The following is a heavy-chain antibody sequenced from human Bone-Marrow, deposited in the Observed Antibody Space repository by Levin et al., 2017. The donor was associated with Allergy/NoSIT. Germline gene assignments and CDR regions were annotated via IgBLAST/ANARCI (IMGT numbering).Heavy chain of an antibody. CDR1: GYALSELS. Sequence: GESLKISCKVSGYALSELSIHWVRQAPEKGLEWMGYVDPDDGETIYAQKFQGRVTMTGDTSTDTAYMELSSLRSEDTAVYYCATDSGSGRYLGASFDYWGQGTLLTVSS. V-gene: IGHV1-24*01. J-gene: IGHJ4*02. D-gene: IGHD3-10*01. CDR2: VDPDDGET. CDR3: ATDSGSGRYLGASFDY.